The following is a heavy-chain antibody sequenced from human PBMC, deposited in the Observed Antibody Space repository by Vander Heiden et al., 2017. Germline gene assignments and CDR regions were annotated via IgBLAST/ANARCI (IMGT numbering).Heavy chain of an antibody. Sequence: EVQLVESGGGWVQPGRSLRLSCAASGFTFDDYAMHWVRQAPGKGLEWVSGISWNSGSIGYADSVKGRFTISRDNAKNSLYLQMNSLRAEDTALYYCAKDMGDYWGQGTLVTVSS. CDR1: GFTFDDYA. CDR2: ISWNSGSI. D-gene: IGHD3-16*01. CDR3: AKDMGDY. V-gene: IGHV3-9*01. J-gene: IGHJ4*02.